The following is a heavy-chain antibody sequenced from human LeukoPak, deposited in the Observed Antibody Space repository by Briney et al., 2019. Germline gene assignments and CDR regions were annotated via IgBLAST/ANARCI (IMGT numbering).Heavy chain of an antibody. CDR3: ARFSDHYGDYPYYYYYYMDV. Sequence: GASVKVSCKASGGTFSSYAISWVRQAPGQGLEWMGGIIPIFGTANYAQKFQGRVTITADKSTSTAYMELSSLRSEDTAVYYCARFSDHYGDYPYYYYYYMDVWGKGTTVTVSS. J-gene: IGHJ6*03. D-gene: IGHD4-17*01. CDR1: GGTFSSYA. V-gene: IGHV1-69*06. CDR2: IIPIFGTA.